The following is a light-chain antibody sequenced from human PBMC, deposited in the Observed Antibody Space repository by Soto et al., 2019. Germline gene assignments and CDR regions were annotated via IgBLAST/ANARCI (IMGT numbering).Light chain of an antibody. CDR1: QTISTY. J-gene: IGKJ4*01. V-gene: IGKV1-39*01. CDR2: AAS. CDR3: QQSFSVPLT. Sequence: DIQMTQSPSSLSASVGDRVTITCRASQTISTYLDWYQQKPGKAPNLLIYAASTLHSGVPSRFSGSGSGTDFTLTISTLQPEDFVTYYCQQSFSVPLTFGGGTKIEIK.